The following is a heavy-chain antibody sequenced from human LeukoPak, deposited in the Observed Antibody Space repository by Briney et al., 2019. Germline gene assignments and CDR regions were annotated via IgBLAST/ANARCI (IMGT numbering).Heavy chain of an antibody. D-gene: IGHD2-15*01. Sequence: SETLSLTCAVYGGPFSGYYWSWIRQPPGKGLEWIGEINHSGSTNYNPSLKSRVTISVDTSKNQFSLKLSSVTAADTAVYYCARARMQFDPWGQGTLVTVSS. CDR2: INHSGST. J-gene: IGHJ5*02. CDR3: ARARMQFDP. CDR1: GGPFSGYY. V-gene: IGHV4-34*01.